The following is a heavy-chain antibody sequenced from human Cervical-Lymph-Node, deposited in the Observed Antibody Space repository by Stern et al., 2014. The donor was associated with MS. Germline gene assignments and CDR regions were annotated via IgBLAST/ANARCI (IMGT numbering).Heavy chain of an antibody. J-gene: IGHJ4*02. CDR2: ILPGDVAI. CDR1: GYSFTNSW. V-gene: IGHV5-51*01. Sequence: MQLVQSGAEVRKPGESLKISCKGSGYSFTNSWVGLGRQMPGKDLEWMVIILPGDVAIQFNPSFHGQSTIPTAKSISTAYLQWNSLKASDTAIYYRARHAIYGAFDYWGQGTLVTVSS. D-gene: IGHD4-17*01. CDR3: ARHAIYGAFDY.